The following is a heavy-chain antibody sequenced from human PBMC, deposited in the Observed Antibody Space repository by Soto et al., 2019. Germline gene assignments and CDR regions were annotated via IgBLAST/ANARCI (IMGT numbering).Heavy chain of an antibody. J-gene: IGHJ5*02. CDR3: ARGRLVDFWSGYYIDWFDP. D-gene: IGHD3-3*01. V-gene: IGHV1-18*01. Sequence: ASVKVSCKASGYTFTSYGISWVRQAPGQGLEWMGWISAYNGNTNYAQKLQGRVTMTTDTSTSTAYMELRSLRSDDTAVYYCARGRLVDFWSGYYIDWFDPWGQGTLVTVS. CDR1: GYTFTSYG. CDR2: ISAYNGNT.